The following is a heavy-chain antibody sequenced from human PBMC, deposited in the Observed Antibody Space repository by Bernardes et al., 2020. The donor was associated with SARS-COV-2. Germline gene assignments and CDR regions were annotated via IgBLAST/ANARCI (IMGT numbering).Heavy chain of an antibody. J-gene: IGHJ4*02. V-gene: IGHV3-48*01. CDR1: VFTFRSYS. CDR3: ARDEHGDYFFDY. Sequence: GGSLRLSCSASVFTFRSYSLNCVRPAPGGGLGWVSYISSSTNTIHYADSVRGRFTISRDNAKHSLYLQMYNLRAEDTAVYYCARDEHGDYFFDYWGQGTLVTVSS. CDR2: ISSSTNTI. D-gene: IGHD4-17*01.